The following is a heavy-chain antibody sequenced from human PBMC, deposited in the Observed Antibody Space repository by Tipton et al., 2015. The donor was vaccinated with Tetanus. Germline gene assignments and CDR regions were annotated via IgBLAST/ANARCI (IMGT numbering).Heavy chain of an antibody. D-gene: IGHD3-22*01. J-gene: IGHJ6*02. Sequence: QLVQSGAEVKKPGASVKVSCRASGYTFTGYYIYWVRQASGQGLEWMGRIDPNSGGTVYAQKFQGRVTMTRDTSISTAYMELGSLRSDDPAVYYCARDRGDYIYYGMDVWGPGTTVTVS. CDR3: ARDRGDYIYYGMDV. CDR1: GYTFTGYY. CDR2: IDPNSGGT. V-gene: IGHV1-2*06.